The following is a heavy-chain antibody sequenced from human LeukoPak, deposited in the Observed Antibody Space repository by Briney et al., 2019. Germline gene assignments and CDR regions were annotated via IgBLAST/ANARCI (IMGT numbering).Heavy chain of an antibody. CDR3: AKSRSGSANWALRIFDN. CDR1: GFSFGSEA. Sequence: GGSLRLSCVVSGFSFGSEAMSWVRQAPGRGLEWVSSISPGGGTTYYADSVKGRFTISRDNSENTLYVEMNSLRAEDTAIYYCAKSRSGSANWALRIFDNWGQGTLVTVSS. D-gene: IGHD3-10*01. CDR2: ISPGGGTT. J-gene: IGHJ4*02. V-gene: IGHV3-23*01.